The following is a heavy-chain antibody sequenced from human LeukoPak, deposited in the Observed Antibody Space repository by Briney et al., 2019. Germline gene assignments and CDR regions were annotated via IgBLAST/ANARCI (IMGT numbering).Heavy chain of an antibody. CDR1: GYTFGTHW. J-gene: IGHJ5*02. V-gene: IGHV1-46*01. CDR3: ARGATDTTRWFDP. D-gene: IGHD1-7*01. Sequence: ASVKISCKPSGYTFGTHWMHWVRQAPGQGLEWMAIINPSGDFRSYAQKFQGRVTVTRDMSTRTVYMELSDLRPEDTALYYCARGATDTTRWFDPWGQGTLVTVSS. CDR2: INPSGDFR.